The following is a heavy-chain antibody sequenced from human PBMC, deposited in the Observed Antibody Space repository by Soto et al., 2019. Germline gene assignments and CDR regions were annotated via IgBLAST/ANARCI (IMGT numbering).Heavy chain of an antibody. J-gene: IGHJ6*02. CDR1: GGTFSSYA. V-gene: IGHV1-69*06. CDR2: IIPIFGTA. D-gene: IGHD2-2*02. Sequence: QVQLVQSGAEVKKPGSSVKVSCKASGGTFSSYAISWVRQAPGQGLEWMGGIIPIFGTANYAQKFQGRVKIDTGKSPGTGYMELSSRRSEDTAVYFCVIRDWSSNSCYTPYYYSYGMDVWGQGTTVTVSS. CDR3: VIRDWSSNSCYTPYYYSYGMDV.